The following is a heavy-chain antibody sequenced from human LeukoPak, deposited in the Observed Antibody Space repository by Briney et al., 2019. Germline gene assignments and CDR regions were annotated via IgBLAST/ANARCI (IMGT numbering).Heavy chain of an antibody. CDR1: GYTFTSYA. V-gene: IGHV7-4-1*02. CDR2: INTNTGNP. CDR3: ARDYRPIAAAEGHYDF. Sequence: WASVKVSCKASGYTFTSYAMNWVRQAPGQGLEWMGWINTNTGNPTYAQGFTGRFVFSLDTSVNTAYLQINSLKAEDTAVYYCARDYRPIAAAEGHYDFWGQGTLVTVSS. D-gene: IGHD6-13*01. J-gene: IGHJ4*02.